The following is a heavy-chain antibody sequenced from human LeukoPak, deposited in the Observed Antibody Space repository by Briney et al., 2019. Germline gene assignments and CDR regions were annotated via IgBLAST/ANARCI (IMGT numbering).Heavy chain of an antibody. Sequence: GGPLRLSCAGSGVTCSGYAMSWVRQAPGKGLEWVSAISGSGGSTYYADSVKGRFTISRDNSKNTLYLQMNSLRAEDTAVYYCAKDLEDIVVVVAATLGAFDIWGQGTMVTVSS. J-gene: IGHJ3*02. V-gene: IGHV3-23*01. D-gene: IGHD2-15*01. CDR1: GVTCSGYA. CDR3: AKDLEDIVVVVAATLGAFDI. CDR2: ISGSGGST.